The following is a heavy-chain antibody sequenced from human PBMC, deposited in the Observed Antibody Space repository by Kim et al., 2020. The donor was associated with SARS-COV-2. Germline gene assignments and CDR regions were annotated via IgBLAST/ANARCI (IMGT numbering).Heavy chain of an antibody. Sequence: ASLQVSCKASGYTFTSYYMHWVRQAPGQGLSWMGLLNPSGGSTSYAQKFQGRVTMTRDPSTSTVYMELSSLRSEDPALYYCARGGASFDYWGQGHLVTVS. CDR1: GYTFTSYY. V-gene: IGHV1-46*01. D-gene: IGHD3-10*01. J-gene: IGHJ4*02. CDR3: ARGGASFDY. CDR2: LNPSGGST.